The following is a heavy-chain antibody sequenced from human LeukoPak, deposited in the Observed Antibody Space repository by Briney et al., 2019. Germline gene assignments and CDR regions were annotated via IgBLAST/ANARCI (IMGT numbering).Heavy chain of an antibody. J-gene: IGHJ4*02. CDR2: IHTAGDT. Sequence: GGSLRLSCAASGFTFSAYDMHWVRQATGKGLDWVSSIHTAGDTYYSASVKGRFTVSRGNAKNSLFLQLDSLRPEDTAVYYCARGSGPGVTTIDSWGQGTLVTVSS. D-gene: IGHD4-17*01. CDR3: ARGSGPGVTTIDS. CDR1: GFTFSAYD. V-gene: IGHV3-13*01.